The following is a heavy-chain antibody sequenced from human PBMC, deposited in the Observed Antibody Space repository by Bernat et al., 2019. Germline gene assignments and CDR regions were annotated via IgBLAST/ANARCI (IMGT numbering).Heavy chain of an antibody. J-gene: IGHJ5*02. CDR1: GFSFSSYW. Sequence: EVQVVESGGGLVQPGGSLRLSCAASGFSFSSYWMTWVRQAPGKGLEWVANIKQDGSEKYYVDSVKGRFTISRDNDKNSLYLQMNSLRAEDTAVYYCAGGLRWFDPWGQGTLVTVSS. CDR3: AGGLRWFDP. CDR2: IKQDGSEK. V-gene: IGHV3-7*03.